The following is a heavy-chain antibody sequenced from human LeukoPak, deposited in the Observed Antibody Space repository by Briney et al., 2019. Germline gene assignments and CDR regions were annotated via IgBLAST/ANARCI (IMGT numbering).Heavy chain of an antibody. Sequence: GGSLRLSCVASGFTFNTFGMNWVRQAPGKGLEWVSFLRYGGRNQYYADSVKGRFTISRYNPKNTVYLQMSSLRPEDTAVYYCAKDPVAGATSYYFDNWGQGTLVTVSS. D-gene: IGHD6-19*01. CDR3: AKDPVAGATSYYFDN. CDR2: LRYGGRNQ. CDR1: GFTFNTFG. V-gene: IGHV3-30*02. J-gene: IGHJ4*02.